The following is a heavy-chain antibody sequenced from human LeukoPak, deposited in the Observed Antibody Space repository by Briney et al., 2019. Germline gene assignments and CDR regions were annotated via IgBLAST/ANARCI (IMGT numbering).Heavy chain of an antibody. V-gene: IGHV3-30*18. Sequence: GGSLRLSCAASGFTFDNYGMHWVRQAPGKGLEWVAVISYDGSNKYYADSVKGRFTISRDNSKNTLYLQMNSLRAEDTAVYYCAKEGYSYGFAFDIWGQGTMVTVSS. CDR3: AKEGYSYGFAFDI. J-gene: IGHJ3*02. D-gene: IGHD5-18*01. CDR2: ISYDGSNK. CDR1: GFTFDNYG.